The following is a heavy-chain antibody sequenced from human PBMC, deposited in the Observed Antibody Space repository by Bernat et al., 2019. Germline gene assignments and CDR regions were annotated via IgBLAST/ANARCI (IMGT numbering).Heavy chain of an antibody. Sequence: QVQLVESGGGVVQPGRSLRLSCAASGFTFSSYGMHWVRQAPGKGLEWVAVISYDGSNKYYADSVKGRFTISRDNSKNTLYLQMNSLRAEDTAVYYCARDFAYGDFFAFDYWGQGTLVTVSS. D-gene: IGHD4-17*01. CDR1: GFTFSSYG. V-gene: IGHV3-30*03. CDR3: ARDFAYGDFFAFDY. J-gene: IGHJ4*02. CDR2: ISYDGSNK.